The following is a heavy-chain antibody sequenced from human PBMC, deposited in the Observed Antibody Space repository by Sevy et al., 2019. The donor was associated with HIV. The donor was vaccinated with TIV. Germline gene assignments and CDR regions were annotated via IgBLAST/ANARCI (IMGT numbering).Heavy chain of an antibody. V-gene: IGHV3-49*03. Sequence: GGSLRLSCTASGFTFGDYAMSWFRQAPGKGLEWVGFIRSKAYGGTTEYAASVKGRFTFSRDDSKSIAYLQMNSLKTEDTAVYYCTRDQLTGYYDILTGSSSFDYWGQGTLVTVSS. CDR1: GFTFGDYA. D-gene: IGHD3-9*01. J-gene: IGHJ4*02. CDR2: IRSKAYGGTT. CDR3: TRDQLTGYYDILTGSSSFDY.